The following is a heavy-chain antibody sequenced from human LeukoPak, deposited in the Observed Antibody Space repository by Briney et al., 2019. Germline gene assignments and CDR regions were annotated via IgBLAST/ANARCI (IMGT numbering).Heavy chain of an antibody. CDR1: RFTLSRSG. V-gene: IGHV3-30*18. Sequence: GGSLRLSCAASRFTLSRSGMHWVRQAPGKGLEWVAVISYDGSSTYYADSVKGRFTISRDNSKNTLYLQMNSLRAEDTAVYYCANLYGDSPDYWGQGTLVTVSS. D-gene: IGHD4-17*01. J-gene: IGHJ4*02. CDR3: ANLYGDSPDY. CDR2: ISYDGSST.